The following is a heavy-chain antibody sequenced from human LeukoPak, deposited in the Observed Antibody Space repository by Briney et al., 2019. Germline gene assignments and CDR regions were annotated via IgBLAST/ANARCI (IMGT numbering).Heavy chain of an antibody. CDR1: GGSIRSYY. Sequence: NPSETLSLTGTVSGGSIRSYYWSWIRQPPGKGLEWIGYISDSGSTDYKSSLKSRVSMSVDTSKNQFSLKLSSVTAADTAVYYCARDNWNYPTHFFDYWGQGTLVTVSS. D-gene: IGHD1-7*01. CDR3: ARDNWNYPTHFFDY. J-gene: IGHJ4*02. V-gene: IGHV4-59*01. CDR2: ISDSGST.